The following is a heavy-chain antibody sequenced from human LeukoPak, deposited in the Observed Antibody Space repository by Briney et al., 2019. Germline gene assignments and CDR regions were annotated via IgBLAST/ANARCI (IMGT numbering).Heavy chain of an antibody. J-gene: IGHJ4*02. V-gene: IGHV3-74*01. CDR2: ISSDGSSS. D-gene: IGHD5-18*01. Sequence: GGSLRLSCAASGLTFSSHWMDWVRQAPGKGLVWVSRISSDGSSSSYADSVKGRFTISRDNAKNTLSLQMNSLRAEDTAVYYCARSSGYGYDYWGQGTLVTVSS. CDR1: GLTFSSHW. CDR3: ARSSGYGYDY.